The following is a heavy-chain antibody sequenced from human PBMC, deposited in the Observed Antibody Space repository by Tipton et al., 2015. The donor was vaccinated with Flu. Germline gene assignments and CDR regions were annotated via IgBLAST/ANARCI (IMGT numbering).Heavy chain of an antibody. J-gene: IGHJ6*03. CDR3: ARDGPEWNYFSYMDV. V-gene: IGHV3-33*01. CDR1: GFTFTLFG. CDR2: IWYDGRQT. D-gene: IGHD3-3*01. Sequence: SLRLSCAASGFTFTLFGMHWVRQAPGKGLEWVSFIWYDGRQTFYADSVKGRFTISRDDSTNTVYLQMNSLTAEDTAVYYCARDGPEWNYFSYMDVWGKGTPVSVS.